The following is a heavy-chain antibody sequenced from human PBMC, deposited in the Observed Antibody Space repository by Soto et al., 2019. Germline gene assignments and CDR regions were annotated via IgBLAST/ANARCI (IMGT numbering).Heavy chain of an antibody. D-gene: IGHD3-3*01. CDR1: GFTFSSYA. J-gene: IGHJ6*02. V-gene: IGHV3-23*01. CDR2: ISGSGGST. Sequence: GSLSLSCAASGFTFSSYAMSWVRQATGKGLEWVSAISGSGGSTYYADSVKGRFTISRDNSKNTLYLQMNSLRAEDTAVYYCAKAATYDFWSGYYTKGRGRAYYYGMDVWGQGTTVTVSS. CDR3: AKAATYDFWSGYYTKGRGRAYYYGMDV.